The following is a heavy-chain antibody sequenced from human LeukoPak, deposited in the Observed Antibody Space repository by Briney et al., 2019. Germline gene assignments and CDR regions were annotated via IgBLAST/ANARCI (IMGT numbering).Heavy chain of an antibody. Sequence: PGGSLRLSCAASGFTFSSYAMHWVRQAPGKGLEGVAVISYEGSNKYYADSVKGRFTISRDNSKNTLYLQMNSLRAEDTAVYYCARVDYYGSGSYYNFLDYYYGMDVWGQGTTVTVSS. CDR3: ARVDYYGSGSYYNFLDYYYGMDV. V-gene: IGHV3-30-3*01. D-gene: IGHD3-10*01. CDR1: GFTFSSYA. J-gene: IGHJ6*02. CDR2: ISYEGSNK.